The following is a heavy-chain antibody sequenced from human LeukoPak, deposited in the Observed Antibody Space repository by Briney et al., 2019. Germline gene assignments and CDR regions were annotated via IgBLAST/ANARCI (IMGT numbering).Heavy chain of an antibody. J-gene: IGHJ6*04. CDR1: GGIFSSYA. CDR2: IIPIFGTV. V-gene: IGHV1-69*01. CDR3: ARALPRGTIFVFGSGAMGV. Sequence: SVKVSCKASGGIFSSYAISWVRQAPGRGLEWMGAIIPIFGTVHYPQKFQGRVTLTADESTNTAYMELSSLGSEDTAVYYCARALPRGTIFVFGSGAMGVWGKETTVTVSS. D-gene: IGHD1-14*01.